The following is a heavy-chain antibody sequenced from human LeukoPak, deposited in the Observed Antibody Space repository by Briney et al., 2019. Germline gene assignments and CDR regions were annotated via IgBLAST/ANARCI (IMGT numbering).Heavy chain of an antibody. CDR3: ARRNCSSTSCSTRRYYYYYGMDV. CDR1: GGTLNSHT. D-gene: IGHD2-2*01. V-gene: IGHV1-69*02. J-gene: IGHJ6*02. Sequence: ASVKVSCKASGGTLNSHTFSWVRQAPGQGLEWMGRIIPILGIANYAQKFQGRVTITADKSTSTAYMELSSLRSEDTAVYYCARRNCSSTSCSTRRYYYYYGMDVWGQGTTVTVSS. CDR2: IIPILGIA.